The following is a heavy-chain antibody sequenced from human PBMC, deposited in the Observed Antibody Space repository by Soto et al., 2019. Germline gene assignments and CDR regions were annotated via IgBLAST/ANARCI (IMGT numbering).Heavy chain of an antibody. CDR2: ISAYNGNT. V-gene: IGHV1-18*01. J-gene: IGHJ3*02. D-gene: IGHD5-18*01. CDR1: VYTFTSYG. Sequence: APLKLSCKASVYTFTSYGSSWGRQAPGQGLEWMGWISAYNGNTNYAQKLQGGVTMTTDTSTSTAYMELRSLRSDDTAVYYGARDAYSYSASDIWGKGTMVTVS. CDR3: ARDAYSYSASDI.